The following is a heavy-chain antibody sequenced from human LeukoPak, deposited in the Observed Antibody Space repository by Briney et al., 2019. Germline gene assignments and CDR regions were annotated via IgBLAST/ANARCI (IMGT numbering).Heavy chain of an antibody. J-gene: IGHJ4*02. CDR1: GFSFSSYA. V-gene: IGHV3-23*01. CDR2: ISGSGGRT. D-gene: IGHD2-2*01. CDR3: AKGIQNCSSTTCYGEDY. Sequence: GGSLRLSCAASGFSFSSYAMSWVRQAPGGGLEWVSSISGSGGRTYDADSVKGRFTISRDNSKNTLNLLMNSLRAEDTAVYYCAKGIQNCSSTTCYGEDYRGQGTLVTVSS.